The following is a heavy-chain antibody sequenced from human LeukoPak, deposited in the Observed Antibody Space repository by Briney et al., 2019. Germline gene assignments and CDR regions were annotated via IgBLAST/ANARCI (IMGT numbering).Heavy chain of an antibody. J-gene: IGHJ4*02. V-gene: IGHV3-9*01. D-gene: IGHD1-26*01. CDR2: LSWNSQSI. Sequence: GRSLRLSCSASGFTFVDYHIHCVRQAPGKGLEWVAGLSWNSQSIGYADSVKGRFTISRDNAKNSLYLQMNNLRVEDTALYYCAKESGTYYYFDYWGQGTLVTVSS. CDR1: GFTFVDYH. CDR3: AKESGTYYYFDY.